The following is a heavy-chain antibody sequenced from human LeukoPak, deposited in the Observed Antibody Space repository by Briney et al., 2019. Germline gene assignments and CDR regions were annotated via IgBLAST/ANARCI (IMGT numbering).Heavy chain of an antibody. D-gene: IGHD3-3*01. Sequence: SGGSLRLSCAASGLTSTNHWMHWARQVPGKGLVWVSRIKLDENTAYYADFVKGRFTISRDDAKTTVYLQMNSLRAEDSAVYYCGRDRPFWNWGQGTLVTVSS. V-gene: IGHV3-74*01. CDR3: GRDRPFWN. J-gene: IGHJ4*02. CDR1: GLTSTNHW. CDR2: IKLDENTA.